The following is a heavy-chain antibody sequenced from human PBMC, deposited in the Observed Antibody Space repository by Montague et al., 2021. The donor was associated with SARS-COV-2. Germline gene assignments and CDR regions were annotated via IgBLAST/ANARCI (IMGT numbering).Heavy chain of an antibody. CDR3: ARQGKTRIGMIVVVIGYLDY. CDR1: GGSISSSSYY. V-gene: IGHV4-39*01. J-gene: IGHJ4*02. CDR2: IYHSGST. Sequence: SETLSLTCTVSGGSISSSSYYWGWIRQPPGKGLEWIGSIYHSGSTYYNPSLKSRVTISVDTSNNQFSLKLSSVTAADTAVYYCARQGKTRIGMIVVVIGYLDYWGQGTLVTVSS. D-gene: IGHD3-22*01.